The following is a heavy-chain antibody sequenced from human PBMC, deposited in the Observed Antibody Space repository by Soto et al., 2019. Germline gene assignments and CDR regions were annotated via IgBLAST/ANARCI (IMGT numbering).Heavy chain of an antibody. CDR3: AKDYSSSWSYFDY. J-gene: IGHJ4*02. V-gene: IGHV3-30*18. Sequence: LRLSCAASGFTFSSYGMHWVRQAPGKGLEWVAVISYDGSNKYYADSVKGRFTISRDNSKNTLYLQMNSLRAEDTAVYYCAKDYSSSWSYFDYWGQGTLVTVSS. CDR2: ISYDGSNK. CDR1: GFTFSSYG. D-gene: IGHD6-13*01.